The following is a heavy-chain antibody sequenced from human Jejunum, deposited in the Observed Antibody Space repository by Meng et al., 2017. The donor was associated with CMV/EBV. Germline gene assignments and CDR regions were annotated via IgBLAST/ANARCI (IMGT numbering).Heavy chain of an antibody. J-gene: IGHJ6*02. Sequence: SCKASGYTFTDNVIHWVRQAPGQGLEWMGWLTPRTGGTFYAQNFQGRVTMTGDTSISTVYMELRRLTSDDTAVYYCARHGNYLDVWGQGTTVTVSS. D-gene: IGHD3-3*01. CDR2: LTPRTGGT. V-gene: IGHV1-2*02. CDR3: ARHGNYLDV. CDR1: GYTFTDNV.